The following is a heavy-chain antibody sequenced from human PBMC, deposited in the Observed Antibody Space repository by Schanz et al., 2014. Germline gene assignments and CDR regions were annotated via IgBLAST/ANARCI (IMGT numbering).Heavy chain of an antibody. Sequence: QVHLVQSGAEVKKPGASVKVSCKASGYTFVSYSMHWVRQAPGQGLEWMGRIIPILGIANYAQKFQGRVTITADRSTSTAYMELSSLRSDDTAVYYCARAKRFGDMDVWGQGTTVTVSS. CDR1: GYTFVSYS. D-gene: IGHD3-10*01. V-gene: IGHV1-69*09. CDR2: IIPILGIA. J-gene: IGHJ6*02. CDR3: ARAKRFGDMDV.